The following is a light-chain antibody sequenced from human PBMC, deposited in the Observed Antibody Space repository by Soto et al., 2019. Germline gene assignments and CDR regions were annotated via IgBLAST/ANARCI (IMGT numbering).Light chain of an antibody. J-gene: IGLJ2*01. CDR2: EVS. CDR3: SSFSISSTYVV. Sequence: QSVLTQPASVSGSPGQSITISCTGTSSDVGAYNYVSWYQQHPGKAPKLLIYEVSKRPSGVSNRFSGSKSGNTASLTISGLQPEDESDYYCSSFSISSTYVVFGGGTQLTVL. V-gene: IGLV2-14*01. CDR1: SSDVGAYNY.